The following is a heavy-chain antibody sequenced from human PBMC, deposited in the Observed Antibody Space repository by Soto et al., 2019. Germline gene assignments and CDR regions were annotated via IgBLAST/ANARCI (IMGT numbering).Heavy chain of an antibody. J-gene: IGHJ5*02. Sequence: QVQLQESGPGLVKPSQTLSLTCTVSGGSISSGGYYWSWIRQHPGKGLEWIGYIYYSGSTYYSPSLKFRVTISVDTSKNQFSLKLSSVTAADTAVYYCARDHSSGSLSYGNWFHPWGQGTLVTVSS. CDR2: IYYSGST. CDR3: ARDHSSGSLSYGNWFHP. CDR1: GGSISSGGYY. D-gene: IGHD3-10*01. V-gene: IGHV4-31*03.